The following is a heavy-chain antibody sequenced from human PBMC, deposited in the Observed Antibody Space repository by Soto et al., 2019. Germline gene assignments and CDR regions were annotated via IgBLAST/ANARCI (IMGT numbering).Heavy chain of an antibody. CDR1: GYSFNNNW. V-gene: IGHV5-51*01. CDR2: IHPGDSDS. Sequence: PGESLKISCKGSGYSFNNNWIGWVRQMPGKGLEWRWIIHPGDSDSRYSPSFQGQVTMSVDKSINTAYLQWSSLKAPDTAMYYCARRDSSGFPDYWGHGTLVTVSS. J-gene: IGHJ4*01. D-gene: IGHD3-22*01. CDR3: ARRDSSGFPDY.